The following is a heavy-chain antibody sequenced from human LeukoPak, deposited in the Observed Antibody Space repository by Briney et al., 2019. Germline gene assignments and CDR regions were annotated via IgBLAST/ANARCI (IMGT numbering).Heavy chain of an antibody. D-gene: IGHD5-12*01. CDR1: GFTFKLYW. J-gene: IGHJ4*02. CDR2: INDDGSDT. CDR3: ARTNGYSGYVSYDY. V-gene: IGHV3-74*01. Sequence: GGSLRLSCAASGFTFKLYWMHWVRQVPGKRPVWVSRINDDGSDTIYADSVRGRFTISRDDAKNTVYLQMNNLRAEDTAVYYCARTNGYSGYVSYDYWGQGTLVTVSS.